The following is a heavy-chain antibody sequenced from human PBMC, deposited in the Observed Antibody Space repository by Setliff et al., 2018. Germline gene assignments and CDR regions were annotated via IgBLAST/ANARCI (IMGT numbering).Heavy chain of an antibody. J-gene: IGHJ4*02. Sequence: GGSLRLSCAASGFTFRSYWMSWARQAPGKGLEWVANIKKDGSIKYYLDSVRGLLTISRDNAENSLTLQMNSLRVEDTAVYYCSRDLQGSGDYVVDYWGQGTLVTVSS. CDR1: GFTFRSYW. CDR3: SRDLQGSGDYVVDY. CDR2: IKKDGSIK. V-gene: IGHV3-7*01. D-gene: IGHD4-17*01.